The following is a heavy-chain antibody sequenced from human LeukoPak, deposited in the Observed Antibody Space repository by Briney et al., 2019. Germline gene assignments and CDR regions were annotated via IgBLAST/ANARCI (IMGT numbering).Heavy chain of an antibody. J-gene: IGHJ4*02. V-gene: IGHV1-69*02. CDR1: GGTFSSYT. CDR3: ARPFRDGYSDY. Sequence: GASVKVSCKASGGTFSSYTISWVRQAPGQGLEWMGRIIPILGIANYAQKFQGRVTITADKSTSTAYMELSSLRSEDTAVYYCARPFRDGYSDYWGQGTLVTVSS. CDR2: IIPILGIA. D-gene: IGHD5-24*01.